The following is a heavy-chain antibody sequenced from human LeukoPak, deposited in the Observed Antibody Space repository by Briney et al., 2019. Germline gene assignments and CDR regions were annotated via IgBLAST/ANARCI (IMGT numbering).Heavy chain of an antibody. Sequence: GGSLRLSCAASGFTFSSYAMNWVRQAPGRGLEWVAGISGSGGSTYYEKSVKGRVTISRDNSENTLYLQMNSLRAEDTAVYYCAKDLTAATLDDYWGQGTLVTVSS. V-gene: IGHV3-23*01. D-gene: IGHD6-25*01. CDR3: AKDLTAATLDDY. J-gene: IGHJ4*02. CDR1: GFTFSSYA. CDR2: ISGSGGST.